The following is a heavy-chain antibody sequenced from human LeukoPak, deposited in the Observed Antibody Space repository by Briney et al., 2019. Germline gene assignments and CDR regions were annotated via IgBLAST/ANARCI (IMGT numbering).Heavy chain of an antibody. CDR1: VGSFSGNY. Sequence: PSETLSLTCAVYVGSFSGNYWSWIRQPPGKGLEWIGEINHGGHTNYNPSLKSRVTISVDTSKNQFSLKLTSLTAADTAVYYCARQAALEDQDSSSSGRVAVGPLYGMDVWGQGTTVIVS. J-gene: IGHJ6*02. D-gene: IGHD6-6*01. CDR3: ARQAALEDQDSSSSGRVAVGPLYGMDV. CDR2: INHGGHT. V-gene: IGHV4-34*01.